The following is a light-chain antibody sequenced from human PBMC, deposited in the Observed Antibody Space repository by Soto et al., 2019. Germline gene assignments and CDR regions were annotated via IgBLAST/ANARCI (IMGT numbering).Light chain of an antibody. CDR2: DAT. V-gene: IGKV1-5*01. J-gene: IGKJ1*01. Sequence: DIQMTQSPSTLSASLGDRVTLTCRASQGIGSFLAWYQQRPGKAPNLLLYDATTLVGGVPSTFSGSGSGTEFTLTISSLQPDDFGTYYCQQYNSYSPRTFGQGTKVDIK. CDR3: QQYNSYSPRT. CDR1: QGIGSF.